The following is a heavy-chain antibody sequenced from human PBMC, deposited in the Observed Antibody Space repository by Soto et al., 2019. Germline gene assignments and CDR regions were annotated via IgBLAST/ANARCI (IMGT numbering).Heavy chain of an antibody. CDR2: ISYYGSNK. D-gene: IGHD2-2*01. J-gene: IGHJ6*04. CDR1: GFTFSSYG. Sequence: QVQLVESGGGVVQPGRSLRLSCAASGFTFSSYGMHWVRQAPGKGLEWVAVISYYGSNKYYADSVKGRFTISRVNSRKSLYRQMNSLIAEETAVYYCAKGPAIVLVPAAMNYCYGMDVWGEGTTVTVSS. V-gene: IGHV3-30*18. CDR3: AKGPAIVLVPAAMNYCYGMDV.